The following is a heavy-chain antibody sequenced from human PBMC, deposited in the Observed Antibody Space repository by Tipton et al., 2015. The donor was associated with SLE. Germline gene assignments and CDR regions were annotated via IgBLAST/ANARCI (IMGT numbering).Heavy chain of an antibody. CDR1: GFTFSDHY. J-gene: IGHJ4*02. CDR3: ARGNWDSSHYHYFDS. CDR2: IRQKAKSYST. V-gene: IGHV3-72*01. Sequence: SLRLSCVASGFTFSDHYLDWVRQAPGKGLEWVGRIRQKAKSYSTEYAASVKGRFIVSRDDSKNSLYLQMDSLKTEDTAVYYCARGNWDSSHYHYFDSWGRGTLVTVSS. D-gene: IGHD3-22*01.